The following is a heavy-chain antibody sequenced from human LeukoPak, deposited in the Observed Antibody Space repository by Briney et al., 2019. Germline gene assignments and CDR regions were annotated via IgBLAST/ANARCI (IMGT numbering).Heavy chain of an antibody. J-gene: IGHJ4*02. CDR3: VRNTRAPTY. CDR2: ISGSKTDT. Sequence: GGSLRLSCATSGFTFTDHYMSWIRQAPGKGLEWVPYISGSKTDTNYADSVKGRFTVSRDNAKNSVYLQMYSLTAEDTAVYYCVRNTRAPTYWGQGVLVTVSS. CDR1: GFTFTDHY. D-gene: IGHD2-2*02. V-gene: IGHV3-11*06.